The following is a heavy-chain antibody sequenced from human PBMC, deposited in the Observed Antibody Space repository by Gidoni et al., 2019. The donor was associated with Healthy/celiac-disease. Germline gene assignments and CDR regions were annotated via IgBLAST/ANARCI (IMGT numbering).Heavy chain of an antibody. Sequence: QVQLQESGPGLVKPSQTLSLPCTVSGGSISSGGYYWSWIRQHPGKGLEWIGYIYYSGSTYYNPSLKSRVTISVDTSKNQFSLKLSSVTAADTAVYYCARAGGCCSSTSCYNYDYWGQGTLVTVSS. J-gene: IGHJ4*02. V-gene: IGHV4-31*03. CDR2: IYYSGST. D-gene: IGHD2-2*01. CDR3: ARAGGCCSSTSCYNYDY. CDR1: GGSISSGGYY.